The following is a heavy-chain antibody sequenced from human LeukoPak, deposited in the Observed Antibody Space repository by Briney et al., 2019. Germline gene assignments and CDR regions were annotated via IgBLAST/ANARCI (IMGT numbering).Heavy chain of an antibody. CDR3: ARDGRISYYDSSGPFDY. D-gene: IGHD3-22*01. V-gene: IGHV3-33*01. CDR1: GFTFCSYG. CDR2: IWYDGSNK. J-gene: IGHJ4*02. Sequence: GGSLRLSCAASGFTFCSYGMHWVRQAPGKGLEWVAVIWYDGSNKYYADSVKGRFTISRDNSKNTLYLQMNSLRAEDTAVYYCARDGRISYYDSSGPFDYWGQGTLVTVSS.